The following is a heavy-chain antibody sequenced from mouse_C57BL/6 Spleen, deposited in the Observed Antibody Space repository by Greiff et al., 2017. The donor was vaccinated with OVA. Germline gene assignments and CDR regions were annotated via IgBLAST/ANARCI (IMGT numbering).Heavy chain of an antibody. D-gene: IGHD2-1*01. J-gene: IGHJ1*03. Sequence: VQLQQPGAELVKPGASVKMSCKASGYTFTSYWITWVKQRPGQSLEWIGDIYPGSGSTKYNEKFKSKATLTVDTSSSTAYMQLSSLTSEDSAVYYCSRPYGNYWYFDVWGTGTTVTVSS. CDR2: IYPGSGST. V-gene: IGHV1-55*01. CDR3: SRPYGNYWYFDV. CDR1: GYTFTSYW.